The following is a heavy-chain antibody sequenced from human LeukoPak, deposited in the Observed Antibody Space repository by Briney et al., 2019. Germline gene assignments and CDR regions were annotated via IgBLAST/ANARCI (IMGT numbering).Heavy chain of an antibody. J-gene: IGHJ4*02. Sequence: GGSLRLSCAASGFTFSAYAMHWVRQAPGKGLEWVSAISGSGDNTYYADSVKGRFTVSRDNSKNTLYVQMKSLRAEDTAVYYCARFTVAGEDYWGQGTLVTVSS. D-gene: IGHD6-19*01. V-gene: IGHV3-23*01. CDR1: GFTFSAYA. CDR3: ARFTVAGEDY. CDR2: ISGSGDNT.